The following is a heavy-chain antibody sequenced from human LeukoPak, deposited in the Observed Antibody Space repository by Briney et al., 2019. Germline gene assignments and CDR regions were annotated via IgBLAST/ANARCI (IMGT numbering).Heavy chain of an antibody. CDR3: ARDLGSGSYQHHFAY. D-gene: IGHD1-26*01. V-gene: IGHV3-7*01. CDR1: GFMFTWHW. CDR2: IKQDGSEK. J-gene: IGHJ4*02. Sequence: GESLRLSCAASGFMFTWHWMSWVRQAPGKGLEWVANIKQDGSEKYYVDSVKGRFTISRDNAKNSLYLQMNSLRAEDTAVYYCARDLGSGSYQHHFAYWGQGVLVTVSS.